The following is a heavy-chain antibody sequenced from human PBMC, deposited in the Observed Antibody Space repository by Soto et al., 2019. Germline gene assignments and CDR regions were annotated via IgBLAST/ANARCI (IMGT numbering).Heavy chain of an antibody. CDR2: IYYSGST. CDR1: GGSISSSGYY. V-gene: IGHV4-39*01. CDR3: ARHAGYSSSWYHFDY. Sequence: PSETLSLTCTVSGGSISSSGYYWGWIRQPPGKGLEWIGIIYYSGSTYYNPSLKSRVTISVDTSKNQFSLKLNSVTAADTAVYYCARHAGYSSSWYHFDYWGQGTLVTVSS. D-gene: IGHD6-13*01. J-gene: IGHJ4*02.